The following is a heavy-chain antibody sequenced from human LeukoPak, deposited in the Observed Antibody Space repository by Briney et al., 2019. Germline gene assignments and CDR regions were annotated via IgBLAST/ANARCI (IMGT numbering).Heavy chain of an antibody. V-gene: IGHV3-23*01. J-gene: IGHJ4*02. Sequence: LPGGSLRLSCAASGFTFSSFAMSWVRQAPGKGLEWVSSTSGSGGNTYYAHSVKGRFTISRDNAKNSLYLQMNSLRAEDTAVYYCARFGRGSYGAAFDYWGQGTLVTVSS. D-gene: IGHD1-26*01. CDR1: GFTFSSFA. CDR2: TSGSGGNT. CDR3: ARFGRGSYGAAFDY.